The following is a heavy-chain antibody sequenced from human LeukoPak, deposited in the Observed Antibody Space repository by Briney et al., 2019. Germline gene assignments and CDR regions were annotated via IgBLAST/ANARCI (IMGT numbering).Heavy chain of an antibody. V-gene: IGHV4-59*01. D-gene: IGHD3-3*01. CDR2: IYYSGST. Sequence: SETLSLTCTVSGGSISSYYWSWIRQPPGKGLEWIGYIYYSGSTNYNPSLKSRVTISVDTSKNQFSLKLSSVTAADTAVYYCARLPRSANAFDIWGQGTMVTVPS. J-gene: IGHJ3*02. CDR1: GGSISSYY. CDR3: ARLPRSANAFDI.